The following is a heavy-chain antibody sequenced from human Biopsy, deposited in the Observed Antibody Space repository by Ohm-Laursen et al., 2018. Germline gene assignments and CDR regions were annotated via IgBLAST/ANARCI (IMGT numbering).Heavy chain of an antibody. J-gene: IGHJ4*02. CDR2: ITSSGAST. D-gene: IGHD3-9*01. CDR1: GFTFSTYG. V-gene: IGHV3-23*01. Sequence: SLRLSCAASGFTFSTYGMSWVRQAPGKGLEWVSSITSSGASTDFADSVKGRFTISRDNSKNTLYLQMNSLRAEDTAVYYCAKVSPTILSSFDYWGQGTLVTVSS. CDR3: AKVSPTILSSFDY.